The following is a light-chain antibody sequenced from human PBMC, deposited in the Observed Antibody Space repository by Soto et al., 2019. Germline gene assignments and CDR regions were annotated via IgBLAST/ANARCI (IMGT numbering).Light chain of an antibody. CDR3: QQYGSSIT. CDR1: QPVSSNF. Sequence: ELVLTQSPGSLSLSPGGSATLSCRASQPVSSNFLAWYQQKPGQAPRLLIYGAASRATGIPDRFSGSGYGTDFTLNISRLEPEDFAVYYRQQYGSSITFGQGTRLEIK. V-gene: IGKV3-20*01. J-gene: IGKJ5*01. CDR2: GAA.